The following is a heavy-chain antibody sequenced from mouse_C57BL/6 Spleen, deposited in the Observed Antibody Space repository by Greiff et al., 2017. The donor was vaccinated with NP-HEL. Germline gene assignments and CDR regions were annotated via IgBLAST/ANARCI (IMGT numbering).Heavy chain of an antibody. J-gene: IGHJ3*01. CDR1: GFSLTSYG. D-gene: IGHD2-1*01. V-gene: IGHV2-2*01. Sequence: VQLQQSGPGLVQPSQSLSITCPVSGFSLTSYGVHWVRQSPGKGLEWLGVIWSGGSTDYNAAFISRLSISKDNSKSQVFFKMNSLQADDTAIYYCARNDGNYDWFAYWGQGTLVTVSA. CDR2: IWSGGST. CDR3: ARNDGNYDWFAY.